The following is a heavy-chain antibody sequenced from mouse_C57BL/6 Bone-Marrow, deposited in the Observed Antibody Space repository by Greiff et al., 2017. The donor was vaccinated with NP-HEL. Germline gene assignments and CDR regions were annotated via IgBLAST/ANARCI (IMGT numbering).Heavy chain of an antibody. D-gene: IGHD2-4*01. Sequence: QVQLQQSGPELVKPGASVKISCKASGYAFSSSWMNWVKQRPGKGLEWIGRIYPGDGDTNYNGKFKGKATLTADKSSSTAYMQHSSLTSEDSAVYFCARSYDYDGDYWGQGTTLTVSS. CDR2: IYPGDGDT. CDR3: ARSYDYDGDY. CDR1: GYAFSSSW. J-gene: IGHJ2*01. V-gene: IGHV1-82*01.